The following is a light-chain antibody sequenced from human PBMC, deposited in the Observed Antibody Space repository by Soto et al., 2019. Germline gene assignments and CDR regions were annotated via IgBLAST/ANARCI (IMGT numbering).Light chain of an antibody. CDR1: SSNIGAGYD. J-gene: IGLJ2*01. Sequence: QSVLTQPPSVSGAPGQRVTISCTGSSSNIGAGYDVHWYHQLPGTAPKLLIFGNTNRPSGVPDRFSGSKSGTSASLAITGLQAEDEADYYFHSYDSTLSASIFGGGTKLTVL. CDR2: GNT. CDR3: HSYDSTLSASI. V-gene: IGLV1-40*01.